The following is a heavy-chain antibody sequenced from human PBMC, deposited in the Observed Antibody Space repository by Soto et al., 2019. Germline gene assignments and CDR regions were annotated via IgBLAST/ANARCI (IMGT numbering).Heavy chain of an antibody. V-gene: IGHV2-5*02. Sequence: SGPTLVNPTQTLTLTCTFSGFSLSISEVGVGWIRQPPGKALEWLAFIYGDDDKRYSPSLKSRLTITKDTSKNQVVLTITNMDPVDTATYYCTHWKSTVTGYYKTTLFDYWGQGNLVTVS. CDR2: IYGDDDK. CDR1: GFSLSISEVG. CDR3: THWKSTVTGYYKTTLFDY. D-gene: IGHD3-9*01. J-gene: IGHJ4*02.